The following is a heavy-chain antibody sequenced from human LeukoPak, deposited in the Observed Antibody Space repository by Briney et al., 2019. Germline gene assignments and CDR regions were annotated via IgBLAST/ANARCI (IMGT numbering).Heavy chain of an antibody. D-gene: IGHD6-19*01. CDR1: GYSISSGYY. CDR2: IYHSGST. Sequence: SETLSLTCTVSGYSISSGYYWGWIRQPPGKGLEWIGSIYHSGSTYYNPSLKSRVTISVDTSKNQFSLKLSSVTAADTAVYYCAVVAGTDFDYWGQGTLVTVSS. J-gene: IGHJ4*02. CDR3: AVVAGTDFDY. V-gene: IGHV4-38-2*02.